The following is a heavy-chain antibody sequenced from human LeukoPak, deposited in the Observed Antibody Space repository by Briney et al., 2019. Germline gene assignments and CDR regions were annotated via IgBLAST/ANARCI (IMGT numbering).Heavy chain of an antibody. D-gene: IGHD1-26*01. J-gene: IGHJ6*02. V-gene: IGHV4-59*08. CDR1: GGSISSYY. Sequence: SETLSLTCTVSGGSISSYYWSWIRQPPGKGLEWIGYIYYSGSTNYNPSLKSRVTISVDTSKNQFSLKLSSVTAADTAVYYCARPHRGYYGMDVWGQGTTVTVSS. CDR2: IYYSGST. CDR3: ARPHRGYYGMDV.